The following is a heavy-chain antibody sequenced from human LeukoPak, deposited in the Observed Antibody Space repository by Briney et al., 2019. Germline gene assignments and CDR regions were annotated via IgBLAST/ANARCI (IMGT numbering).Heavy chain of an antibody. Sequence: PGGSLRLSCAASGFTVSSRYVTWVRQAPGKGLEWVSVIYSGVSADYADPVKGRFTISRDNSKNTVYLQMNSLRVEDTAVYYCITDRNPHRGMDVWGHGTTVTVSS. CDR2: IYSGVSA. CDR1: GFTVSSRY. CDR3: ITDRNPHRGMDV. D-gene: IGHD1-14*01. J-gene: IGHJ6*02. V-gene: IGHV3-53*01.